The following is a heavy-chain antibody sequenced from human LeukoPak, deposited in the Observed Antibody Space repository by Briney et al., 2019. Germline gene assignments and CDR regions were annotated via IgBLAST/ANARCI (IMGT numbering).Heavy chain of an antibody. Sequence: GGSLRLSCAASRFTFSSYGMHWVRQAPGKGLEWVAFIRYDGSNKYYADSVKGRFTISRDNSKNTLYLQMNSLRAEDTAVYYCAKEEGMVGTYFDYWGQGTLVTVSS. CDR2: IRYDGSNK. V-gene: IGHV3-30*02. CDR1: RFTFSSYG. CDR3: AKEEGMVGTYFDY. J-gene: IGHJ4*02. D-gene: IGHD2-21*02.